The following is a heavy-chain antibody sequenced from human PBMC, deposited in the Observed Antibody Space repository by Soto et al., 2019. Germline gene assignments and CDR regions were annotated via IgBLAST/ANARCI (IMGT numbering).Heavy chain of an antibody. J-gene: IGHJ6*02. V-gene: IGHV4-34*01. D-gene: IGHD3-22*01. CDR1: GGSFSGYY. CDR2: INHSGST. CDR3: ARAAIVVVIREEGMDV. Sequence: PSETLSLTCAVYGGSFSGYYWSWIRQPPGKGLEWIGEINHSGSTNYNPSLKSRVTISVDTSKNQFSLKLSSVTAADTAVYYCARAAIVVVIREEGMDVWGQGTTVTVSS.